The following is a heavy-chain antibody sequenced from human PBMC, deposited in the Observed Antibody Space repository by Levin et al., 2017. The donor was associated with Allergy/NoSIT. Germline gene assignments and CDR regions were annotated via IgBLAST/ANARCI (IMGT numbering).Heavy chain of an antibody. CDR3: ARDGYCTGGVCPLDY. V-gene: IGHV1-46*01. CDR1: GYTFTSYY. D-gene: IGHD2-8*02. CDR2: INPSGGST. J-gene: IGHJ4*02. Sequence: PGESLKISCKASGYTFTSYYMHWVRQAPGQGLEWMGIINPSGGSTSYAQRFQGRVTMTRDTSTSTVYMELSSLRSEDTAVYYCARDGYCTGGVCPLDYWGQGTLVTVSS.